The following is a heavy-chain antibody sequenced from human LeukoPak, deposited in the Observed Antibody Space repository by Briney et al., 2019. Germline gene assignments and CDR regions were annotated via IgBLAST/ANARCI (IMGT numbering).Heavy chain of an antibody. CDR2: ISSGSTYI. CDR1: GFTFSGYS. V-gene: IGHV3-21*06. CDR3: ARGPTTIGGAGKGAPFN. Sequence: GGSLRLSCVASGFTFSGYSMNWVRQAPGKGLEWVSSISSGSTYIYYADSVNGRFTISRDNAKNSLYLQMNSLRAEDTAVYYCARGPTTIGGAGKGAPFNGGQGTLVTVSS. D-gene: IGHD6-19*01. J-gene: IGHJ4*02.